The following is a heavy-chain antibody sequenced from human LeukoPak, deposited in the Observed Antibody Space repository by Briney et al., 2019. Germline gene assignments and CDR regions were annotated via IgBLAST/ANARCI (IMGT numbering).Heavy chain of an antibody. CDR1: GGSISSGSYY. CDR2: IYTSGST. Sequence: SQTLSLTCTVSGGSISSGSYYWSWIRQPAGKGLEWIGRIYTSGSTNYNPSLKGRVTISVDTSKNQFSLKLSSVTAADTAVYYCARVGGMWEPDRHAFDIWGQGTMVTVSS. J-gene: IGHJ3*02. CDR3: ARVGGMWEPDRHAFDI. V-gene: IGHV4-61*02. D-gene: IGHD1-26*01.